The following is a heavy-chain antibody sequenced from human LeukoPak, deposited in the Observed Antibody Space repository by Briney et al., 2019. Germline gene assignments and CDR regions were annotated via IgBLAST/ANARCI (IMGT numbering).Heavy chain of an antibody. J-gene: IGHJ4*02. Sequence: PGGSLRPSCAASGFTFDDYAMHWFRQAPGKGLEWVSGISWNSGSIGYADSVKGRFTISRDNSKNTLYLQMNSLRAEDTAVYYCARDGSFGWLQLWYFDYWGQGTLVTVSS. V-gene: IGHV3-9*01. CDR2: ISWNSGSI. CDR1: GFTFDDYA. CDR3: ARDGSFGWLQLWYFDY. D-gene: IGHD5-24*01.